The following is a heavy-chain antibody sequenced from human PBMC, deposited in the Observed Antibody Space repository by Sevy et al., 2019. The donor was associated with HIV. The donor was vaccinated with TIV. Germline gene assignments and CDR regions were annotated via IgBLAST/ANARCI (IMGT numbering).Heavy chain of an antibody. J-gene: IGHJ6*02. CDR1: GFSFSGYN. CDR3: ARDSSWNYDSYFYGMDV. D-gene: IGHD1-7*01. Sequence: GGSLRLSCAASGFSFSGYNMNWVRQAPGKGLEWVSYLSSSTSTIQYADSVKDRFTISRDNAKNSLFLQMNSLRDEDTAVYYCARDSSWNYDSYFYGMDVWGQGTTVTVSS. CDR2: LSSSTSTI. V-gene: IGHV3-48*02.